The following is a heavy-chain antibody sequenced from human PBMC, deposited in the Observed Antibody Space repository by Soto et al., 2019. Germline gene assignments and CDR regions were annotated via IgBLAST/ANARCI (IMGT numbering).Heavy chain of an antibody. J-gene: IGHJ6*03. V-gene: IGHV3-73*01. CDR1: GFTFSGSA. D-gene: IGHD4-4*01. CDR2: IRSKANSYAT. Sequence: GGSLRLSCAASGFTFSGSAMHWVRQASGKGLEWVGRIRSKANSYATAYAASVKGRFTISRDDSKNTAYLQMNSLKTEDTAVYYCTRTMTTVNYYYYYYMDVWGKGTTVTVSS. CDR3: TRTMTTVNYYYYYYMDV.